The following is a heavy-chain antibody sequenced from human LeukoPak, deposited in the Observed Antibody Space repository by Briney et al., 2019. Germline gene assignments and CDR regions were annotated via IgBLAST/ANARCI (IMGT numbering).Heavy chain of an antibody. J-gene: IGHJ4*02. D-gene: IGHD6-13*01. Sequence: GGSLRLSCAASGFTFSSYGMHWVRQAPGKGLEWVAVISHDGSYKYHADSVKGRFTIPRDNSKNTLYLQMNGLRAEDTAVYYCAKLPSSSWYYWGQGTLVTVSS. CDR1: GFTFSSYG. V-gene: IGHV3-30*18. CDR2: ISHDGSYK. CDR3: AKLPSSSWYY.